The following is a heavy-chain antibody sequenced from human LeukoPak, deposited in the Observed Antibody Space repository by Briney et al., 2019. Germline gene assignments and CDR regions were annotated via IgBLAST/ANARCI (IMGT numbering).Heavy chain of an antibody. CDR3: ARSGMAVAATPWD. CDR2: INQDGSEK. J-gene: IGHJ1*01. V-gene: IGHV3-7*05. Sequence: PGGSPRLSCAASGFTFSDFWMTWVRQPPGRGLEWVAHINQDGSEKYSVDSVRGRFTISRDNVKNSLFLQINILRAEDTAVYYCARSGMAVAATPWDWGQGTLVTVSS. CDR1: GFTFSDFW. D-gene: IGHD6-19*01.